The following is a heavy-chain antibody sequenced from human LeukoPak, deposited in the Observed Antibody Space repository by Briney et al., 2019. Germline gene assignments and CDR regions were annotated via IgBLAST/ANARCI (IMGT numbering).Heavy chain of an antibody. J-gene: IGHJ4*02. V-gene: IGHV3-30*03. CDR1: GFTFSSYG. CDR3: ARARYHNLGSYYYYFDY. D-gene: IGHD3-10*01. Sequence: GGSLRLSCAASGFTFSSYGMHWVRQAPGKGLEWVAVISYDGSNKYYADSVKGRFTISRDNAKNSLYLQMNSLRAEDTAVYYCARARYHNLGSYYYYFDYWGQGTLVTVSS. CDR2: ISYDGSNK.